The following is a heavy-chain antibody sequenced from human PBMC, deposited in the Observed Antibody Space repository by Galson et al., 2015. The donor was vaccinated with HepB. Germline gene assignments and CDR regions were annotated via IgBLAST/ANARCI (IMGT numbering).Heavy chain of an antibody. D-gene: IGHD6-19*01. Sequence: SLRLSCAASGFTFSSYWMHWVRQAPGKGLVWVSRINSDGSSTSYADSVKGRFTISRDNAKNTLYLQMDSLRAEDTAVYYCARAVAVTGTGHYYYYMDVWGKGTTVAVSS. V-gene: IGHV3-74*01. CDR3: ARAVAVTGTGHYYYYMDV. CDR2: INSDGSST. CDR1: GFTFSSYW. J-gene: IGHJ6*03.